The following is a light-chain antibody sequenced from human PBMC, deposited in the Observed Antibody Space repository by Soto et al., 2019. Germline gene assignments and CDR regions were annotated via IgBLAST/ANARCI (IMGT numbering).Light chain of an antibody. CDR2: AAS. Sequence: AIRMTQSPSSFSASTGDRVTITCRASQGISSYLAWYQQKPGKAPKLLIYAASTLQSGVPSRFSVSVSGTDFNLTISCLQSEDFATYYCEQYYSYPLTFGGGTKVEIK. CDR1: QGISSY. CDR3: EQYYSYPLT. V-gene: IGKV1-8*01. J-gene: IGKJ4*01.